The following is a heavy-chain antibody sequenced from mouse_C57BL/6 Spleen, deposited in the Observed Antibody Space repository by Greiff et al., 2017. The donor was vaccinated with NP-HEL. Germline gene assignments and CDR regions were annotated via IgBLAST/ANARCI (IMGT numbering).Heavy chain of an antibody. CDR1: GYTFTSYW. CDR2: IYPGSGST. D-gene: IGHD2-3*01. CDR3: ARLDDGYYGWFAY. J-gene: IGHJ3*01. Sequence: QVQLQQPGAELVKPGASVKMSCKASGYTFTSYWITWVKQRPGQGLEWIGEIYPGSGSTNYNEKFKSKATLTVDTSSSTAYMQLSSLTSEDSAVYYCARLDDGYYGWFAYWGQGTLVTVSA. V-gene: IGHV1-55*01.